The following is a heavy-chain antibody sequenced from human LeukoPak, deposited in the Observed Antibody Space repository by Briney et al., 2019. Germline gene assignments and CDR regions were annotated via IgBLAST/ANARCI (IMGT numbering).Heavy chain of an antibody. CDR1: GGSFSGYY. CDR3: ARRSSSWYYSYYMDV. V-gene: IGHV4-34*01. Sequence: SETLSLTCAVYGGSFSGYYWSWIRQPPGKGLEWIGEINHSGSTNYNPSLKSRVTISVDTSKNQFSLKLSSVTAADTAVYYCARRSSSWYYSYYMDVWGKGTTVTVSS. J-gene: IGHJ6*03. D-gene: IGHD6-13*01. CDR2: INHSGST.